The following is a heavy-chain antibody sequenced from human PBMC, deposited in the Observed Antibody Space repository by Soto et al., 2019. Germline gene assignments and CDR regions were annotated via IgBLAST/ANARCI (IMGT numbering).Heavy chain of an antibody. J-gene: IGHJ6*03. D-gene: IGHD3-3*01. CDR1: GFTFSSYG. CDR3: AKDEGPYYDFWSGLPYYMDV. Sequence: PGGSLRLSCAASGFTFSSYGMHWVRQAPGKGLEWVAVISYDGSNKYYADSVKGRFTISRDNSKNTLYLQMNSLRAEDTAVYYCAKDEGPYYDFWSGLPYYMDVWGKGTTVTVSS. V-gene: IGHV3-30*18. CDR2: ISYDGSNK.